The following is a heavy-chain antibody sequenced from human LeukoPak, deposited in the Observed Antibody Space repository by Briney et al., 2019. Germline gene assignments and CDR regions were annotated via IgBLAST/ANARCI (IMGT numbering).Heavy chain of an antibody. J-gene: IGHJ4*02. V-gene: IGHV1-46*01. D-gene: IGHD3-3*01. CDR1: GYAFTSYY. CDR3: ARDPPPYYDFPDY. CDR2: INPSGGST. Sequence: ASVKVSCKASGYAFTSYYMHWVRQAPGQGLEWMGIINPSGGSTSYAQKFQGRVTMTRDTSTSTAYVELSSLRSEDTAVYYCARDPPPYYDFPDYWGQGTLVTVSS.